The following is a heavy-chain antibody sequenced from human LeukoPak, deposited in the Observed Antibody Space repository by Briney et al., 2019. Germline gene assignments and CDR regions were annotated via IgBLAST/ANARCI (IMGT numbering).Heavy chain of an antibody. CDR1: GGSFSGYY. CDR2: INHSAST. V-gene: IGHV4-34*01. D-gene: IGHD4-17*01. CDR3: ASPYGDYNGAFDI. J-gene: IGHJ3*02. Sequence: SETLSLTCAVYGGSFSGYYWSWIRQPPGKGLEWIGEINHSASTNYNPSLKSRVTISVDTSKNQFSLKLSSVTAADTAVYYCASPYGDYNGAFDIWGQGTMVTVSS.